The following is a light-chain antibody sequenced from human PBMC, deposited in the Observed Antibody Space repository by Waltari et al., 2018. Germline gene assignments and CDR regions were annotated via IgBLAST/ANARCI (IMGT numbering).Light chain of an antibody. CDR1: QSLSIY. V-gene: IGKV3-20*01. CDR2: HAS. CDR3: QHYVSLPVT. Sequence: EIVLPQSPGTLSLSPGEGPTLSCRASQSLSIYLAWYQQKPGRAPRLLIYHASSRATGVPDRFSGSGSGTDFSLTISRLEPEDFAVYYCQHYVSLPVTFGQGTKVEIK. J-gene: IGKJ1*01.